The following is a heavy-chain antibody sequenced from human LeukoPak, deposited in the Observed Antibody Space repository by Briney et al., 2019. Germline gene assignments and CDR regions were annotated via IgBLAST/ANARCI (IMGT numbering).Heavy chain of an antibody. V-gene: IGHV4-59*08. J-gene: IGHJ4*02. CDR2: ISYSGST. D-gene: IGHD5-12*01. CDR1: GGSISSYY. CDR3: ARQSSGYDLGPFAY. Sequence: SETLSLTCTVSGGSISSYYWSWIRQPPGKGLEWIAYISYSGSTNYNPSLRSRVTISLDTSKNHFSLKLSSVTAADTAVYYCARQSSGYDLGPFAYWGQGTLVSVSS.